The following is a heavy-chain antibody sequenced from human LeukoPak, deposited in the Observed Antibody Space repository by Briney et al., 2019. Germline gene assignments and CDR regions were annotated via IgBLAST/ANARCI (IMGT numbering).Heavy chain of an antibody. D-gene: IGHD3-22*01. CDR3: ARAPFTMIYMDV. CDR1: GFTFSTYA. Sequence: GGSLRLSCAASGFTFSTYAMSWVRQAPGKGLEWVSAICGSDGSRYYADSVKGRFTISRDNSKNTLYLQMNSLRGEDTAVYYCARAPFTMIYMDVWGQGTTVTVSS. J-gene: IGHJ6*02. V-gene: IGHV3-23*01. CDR2: ICGSDGSR.